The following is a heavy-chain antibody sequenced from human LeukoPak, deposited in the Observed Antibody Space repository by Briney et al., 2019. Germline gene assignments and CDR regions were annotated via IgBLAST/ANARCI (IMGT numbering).Heavy chain of an antibody. CDR3: ARVVTDWAIHN. D-gene: IGHD3-9*01. V-gene: IGHV4-34*01. J-gene: IGHJ4*02. CDR2: IYYSGST. Sequence: SETLSLTCAVYGGSFSGYYWSWVRQPPGKGLEWIGFIYYSGSTYNNPSLKSRVTISVDTSKNQFSLRLSSVTAADAAMYYCARVVTDWAIHNWGQGTLVTVSS. CDR1: GGSFSGYY.